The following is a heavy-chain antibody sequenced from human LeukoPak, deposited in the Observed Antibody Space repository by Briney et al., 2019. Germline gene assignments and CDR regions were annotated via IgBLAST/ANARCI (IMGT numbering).Heavy chain of an antibody. J-gene: IGHJ6*02. CDR1: GGSISSYY. D-gene: IGHD3-3*01. CDR3: ARDRDYDFWSGYLGGYYYGMDV. V-gene: IGHV4-59*01. CDR2: IYYSGST. Sequence: SETLSLTCTVSGGSISSYYWSWLRQPPGKGREWIGYIYYSGSTNYNPSLKSRVTISVDTSKNQFSLKLSSVTAADTAVYYCARDRDYDFWSGYLGGYYYGMDVWGQGTTVTVSS.